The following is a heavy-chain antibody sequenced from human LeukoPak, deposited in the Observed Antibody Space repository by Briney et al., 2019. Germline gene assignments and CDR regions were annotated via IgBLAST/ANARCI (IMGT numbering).Heavy chain of an antibody. V-gene: IGHV3-7*04. CDR2: IKKDGSEK. D-gene: IGHD1-26*01. CDR3: ARGTYSGSSYYFDY. Sequence: PGGSLRLSCAASGFTFSSYSMNWVRQAPGKGLEWVANIKKDGSEKYYVDSVKGRFTISRDNAKNSLYLQMNSLRADDTAVYYCARGTYSGSSYYFDYWGQGTLVIVSS. J-gene: IGHJ4*02. CDR1: GFTFSSYS.